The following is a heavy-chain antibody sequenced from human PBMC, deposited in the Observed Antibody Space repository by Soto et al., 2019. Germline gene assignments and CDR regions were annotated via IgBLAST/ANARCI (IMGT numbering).Heavy chain of an antibody. D-gene: IGHD3-22*01. CDR3: ARAHAGDYYDSSGPVFDY. CDR2: IDPSDSYT. CDR1: GYSFTSYW. J-gene: IGHJ4*02. V-gene: IGHV5-10-1*01. Sequence: GESLKIACNGSGYSFTSYWISWVRQMPGKGLEWMGRIDPSDSYTNYSPSFQGHVTISADKSISTAYLQWSSLKASDTAMYYCARAHAGDYYDSSGPVFDYWGQGTLVTVSS.